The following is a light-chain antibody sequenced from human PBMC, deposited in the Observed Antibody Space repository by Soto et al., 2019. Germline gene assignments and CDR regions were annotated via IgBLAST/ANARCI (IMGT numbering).Light chain of an antibody. V-gene: IGKV3-11*01. Sequence: ILLTQSPATMSLSPGEGATLSCRASQSIGDYVAWFQQKPGQAPRLLIYDGSNRAVGIPARFSGSASGTDSTLTISSLEPEDFAVYYCQQRSAWPLTFGVGTRVE. CDR3: QQRSAWPLT. CDR2: DGS. CDR1: QSIGDY. J-gene: IGKJ4*01.